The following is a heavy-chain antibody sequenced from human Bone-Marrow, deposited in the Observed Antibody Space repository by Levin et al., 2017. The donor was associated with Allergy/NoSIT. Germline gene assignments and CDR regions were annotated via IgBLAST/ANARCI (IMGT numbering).Heavy chain of an antibody. Sequence: GGSLRLSCAASGFTFSSYSMNWVRQAPGKGLEWVSYISSSSSTIYYADSVKGRFTISRDNAKNSLYLQMNSLRDEDTAVYYCARAYYDYIWEMRGAFDIWGQGTMVTVSS. CDR3: ARAYYDYIWEMRGAFDI. J-gene: IGHJ3*02. V-gene: IGHV3-48*02. CDR2: ISSSSSTI. CDR1: GFTFSSYS. D-gene: IGHD3-16*01.